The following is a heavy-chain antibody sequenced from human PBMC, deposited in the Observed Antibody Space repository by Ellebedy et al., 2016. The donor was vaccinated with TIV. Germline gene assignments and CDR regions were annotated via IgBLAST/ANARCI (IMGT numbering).Heavy chain of an antibody. J-gene: IGHJ4*02. V-gene: IGHV3-30*02. CDR1: GFTFSHYG. D-gene: IGHD3-22*01. Sequence: PGGSLRLSCAASGFTFSHYGMHWVRPAPGKGLVWVAFTRYDGNNKYYADSVKGRFTSSRDNSKNTPSLQVSSLRAEDTAVYYCARGEPTHTRYDSSGFLYFFDYWGQGALVTVSS. CDR2: TRYDGNNK. CDR3: ARGEPTHTRYDSSGFLYFFDY.